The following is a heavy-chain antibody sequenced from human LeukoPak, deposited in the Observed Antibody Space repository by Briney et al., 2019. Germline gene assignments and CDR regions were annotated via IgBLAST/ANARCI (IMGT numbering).Heavy chain of an antibody. CDR2: ISYDGSNK. CDR3: AKDPDEAVVAYYFDY. CDR1: GFTFSSYG. D-gene: IGHD6-19*01. J-gene: IGHJ4*02. V-gene: IGHV3-30*18. Sequence: GGSLRLSCAASGFTFSSYGMHWVRQAPGKGLEWVAVISYDGSNKYYADSVKGRFTISRDNSKNTLYLQMNSLRAEDTAVYYCAKDPDEAVVAYYFDYWGQGTLVTVSS.